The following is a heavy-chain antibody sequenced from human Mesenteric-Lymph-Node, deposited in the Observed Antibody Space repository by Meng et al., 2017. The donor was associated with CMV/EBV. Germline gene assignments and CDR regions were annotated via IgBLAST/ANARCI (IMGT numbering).Heavy chain of an antibody. J-gene: IGHJ6*02. CDR1: GGSISGYY. CDR2: IYTSGST. V-gene: IGHV4-4*07. Sequence: SETLSLTCTVSGGSISGYYWSWIRQPAGKGLEWIGPIYTSGSTNYNPSLQSRVSLSVDTSKNQFSLKLSSVTAADTAVYYCARDPGYCSGGACQGATPFYYYGMDIWGQGTTVTVSS. CDR3: ARDPGYCSGGACQGATPFYYYGMDI. D-gene: IGHD2-15*01.